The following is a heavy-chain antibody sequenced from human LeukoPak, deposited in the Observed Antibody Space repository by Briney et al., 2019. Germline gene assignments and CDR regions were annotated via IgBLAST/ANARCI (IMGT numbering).Heavy chain of an antibody. Sequence: GGSLRLSCAASGFTFSDYYMSWIRQAPGKGLEWVSAISGSGGSTYYADSVKGRFTISRDNSKNTLYLQMNSLRAEDTAVYYCAKLPVSSGWYTGSGGMDVWGQGTTVTVSS. D-gene: IGHD6-19*01. CDR1: GFTFSDYY. CDR2: ISGSGGST. CDR3: AKLPVSSGWYTGSGGMDV. J-gene: IGHJ6*02. V-gene: IGHV3-23*01.